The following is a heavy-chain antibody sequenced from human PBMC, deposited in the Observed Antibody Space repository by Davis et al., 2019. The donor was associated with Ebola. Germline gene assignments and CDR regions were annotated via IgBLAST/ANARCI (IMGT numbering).Heavy chain of an antibody. D-gene: IGHD6-6*01. CDR3: ARAGSSSHPYHYYYYMDV. V-gene: IGHV1-69*13. CDR1: GGPFSSYA. CDR2: IIPIFGTT. J-gene: IGHJ6*03. Sequence: AASVKVSCKASGGPFSSYAISWVRQAPGQGLEWMGGIIPIFGTTNYAQKFQGRVTIIADASTSTAYMELSSLRSEDTAVYYCARAGSSSHPYHYYYYMDVWGKGTTVTVSS.